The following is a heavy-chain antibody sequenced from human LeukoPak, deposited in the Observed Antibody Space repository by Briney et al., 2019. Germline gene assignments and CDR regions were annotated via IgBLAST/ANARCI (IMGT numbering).Heavy chain of an antibody. Sequence: QPGGSLRLSCAASGFTFSSYWMSWVRQAPGKGLEWVANIKQDGSEKYYVDSVKGRFTISRDDAKNSLYLQMNSLRAEDTAVYYCARDLRYCSSTSFYPWNYYYYMDVWGKGTTVTVSS. CDR1: GFTFSSYW. D-gene: IGHD2-2*01. V-gene: IGHV3-7*01. J-gene: IGHJ6*03. CDR2: IKQDGSEK. CDR3: ARDLRYCSSTSFYPWNYYYYMDV.